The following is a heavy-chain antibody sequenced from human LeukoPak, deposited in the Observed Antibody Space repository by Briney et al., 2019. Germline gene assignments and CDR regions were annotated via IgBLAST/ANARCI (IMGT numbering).Heavy chain of an antibody. CDR2: MYSGGST. Sequence: PGGSLRLSCEASGFTFSSYAMRWVRRAPGKGVEWVSVMYSGGSTYYADSVEGRFTISRDNSKNTVYLQMNSLRAEDTAVYYCASVTMVRGPHFDYWGQGTLVTVSS. J-gene: IGHJ4*02. V-gene: IGHV3-23*03. CDR1: GFTFSSYA. CDR3: ASVTMVRGPHFDY. D-gene: IGHD3-10*01.